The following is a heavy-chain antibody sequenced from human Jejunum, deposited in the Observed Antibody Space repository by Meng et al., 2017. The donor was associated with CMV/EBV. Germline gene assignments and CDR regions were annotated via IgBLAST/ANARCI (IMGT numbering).Heavy chain of an antibody. CDR1: GDPIRSGSHY. CDR2: MLFSGIA. J-gene: IGHJ4*02. Sequence: QMQLQEPGPGLLKPAETLSLPCTASGDPIRSGSHYWAWIRQSPGKRLEWIGSMLFSGIADYNPSLKSRVTISLDATQRQFSLRLTSVTAADTAVYFCARDLTNNWFYYWGQGTLVTVSS. CDR3: ARDLTNNWFYY. D-gene: IGHD1-1*01. V-gene: IGHV4-39*07.